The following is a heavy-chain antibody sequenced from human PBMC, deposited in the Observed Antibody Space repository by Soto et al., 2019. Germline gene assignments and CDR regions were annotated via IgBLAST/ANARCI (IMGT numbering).Heavy chain of an antibody. D-gene: IGHD3-22*01. Sequence: QVQLVESGGGVVQPGRSLRLSCAASGFTFSSYGMHWVRQAPGKGLEWVAVISYDGSNKYYADSVKGRFTISRDNSKNTLYLQMNSLRAEDTAVYYCAKDVSSGGYYYLPGDYFDYWGQGTLVTVSS. V-gene: IGHV3-30*18. J-gene: IGHJ4*02. CDR2: ISYDGSNK. CDR3: AKDVSSGGYYYLPGDYFDY. CDR1: GFTFSSYG.